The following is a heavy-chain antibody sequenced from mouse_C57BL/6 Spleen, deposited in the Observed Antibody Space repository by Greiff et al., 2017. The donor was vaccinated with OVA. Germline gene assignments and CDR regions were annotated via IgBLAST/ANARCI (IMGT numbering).Heavy chain of an antibody. CDR2: ISSGSSTL. J-gene: IGHJ3*01. Sequence: EVNVVESGGGLVKPGGSLKLSCAASGFTFSDYEMHWVRQAPEKGLEWVAYISSGSSTLYYADTVKGRFTISRDNAKNTMFLQMTSLRSEDTAMYYCGRDYYGSGAYWGQGTLVTVSA. CDR1: GFTFSDYE. CDR3: GRDYYGSGAY. D-gene: IGHD1-1*01. V-gene: IGHV5-17*01.